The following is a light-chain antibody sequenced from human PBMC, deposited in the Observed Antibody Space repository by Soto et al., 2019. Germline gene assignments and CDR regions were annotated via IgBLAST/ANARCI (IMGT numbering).Light chain of an antibody. CDR2: WAS. V-gene: IGKV4-1*01. CDR1: QSVLLTSNNKNY. Sequence: DIVMTQSPDSLAVSLGERATINCKSSQSVLLTSNNKNYLAWYQQKPGQPPKLLIYWASTRESGVPDRFSASGCGTDCPLTTTSLQAQDVAVYHCQKYCSTPSTFGPGTRLEMK. CDR3: QKYCSTPST. J-gene: IGKJ5*01.